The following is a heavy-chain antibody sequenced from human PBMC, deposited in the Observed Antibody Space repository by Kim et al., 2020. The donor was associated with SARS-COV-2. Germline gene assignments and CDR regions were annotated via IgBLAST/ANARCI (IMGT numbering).Heavy chain of an antibody. CDR3: ARLTADYDYPFDY. CDR2: ISYDGSNK. V-gene: IGHV3-30*04. Sequence: GGSLRLSCAASEFTFRNYAMHWVRQAPGKGLEWVAIISYDGSNKYYADSVKGRFTISRDNSKNTLYLQMNSLRAEDTAVYYCARLTADYDYPFDYWGQGTLVTVSS. CDR1: EFTFRNYA. J-gene: IGHJ4*02. D-gene: IGHD5-12*01.